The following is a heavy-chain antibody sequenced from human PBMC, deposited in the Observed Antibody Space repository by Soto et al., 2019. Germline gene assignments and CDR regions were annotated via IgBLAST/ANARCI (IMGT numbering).Heavy chain of an antibody. CDR1: GGIFSTYA. J-gene: IGHJ4*02. CDR2: IIPLFGTP. Sequence: QVQLVQSGAEVKKPGSSVKVSCKASGGIFSTYAISWLRQAPGQGLEWMGGIIPLFGTPNYAQRFQGRVTITADESTSTAYMELSRLRSEDTDVYYCARDRDDYGSGNYYNRIDVWGQGTLVTVSS. D-gene: IGHD3-10*01. V-gene: IGHV1-69*01. CDR3: ARDRDDYGSGNYYNRIDV.